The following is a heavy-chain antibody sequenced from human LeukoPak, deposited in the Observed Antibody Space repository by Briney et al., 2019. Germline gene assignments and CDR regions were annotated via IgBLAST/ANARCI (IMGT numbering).Heavy chain of an antibody. D-gene: IGHD4-11*01. J-gene: IGHJ6*02. Sequence: ASVKVSCKASGYTFTDYYMHCVRQAPGQGLEWMGWINPNSGGTHYAQNFQGRVTMTRDTSISTGYMELSRLRYDDTAVYYCARPLPAVTMTYYYYGLDVWVQGTAVTVSS. V-gene: IGHV1-2*02. CDR2: INPNSGGT. CDR3: ARPLPAVTMTYYYYGLDV. CDR1: GYTFTDYY.